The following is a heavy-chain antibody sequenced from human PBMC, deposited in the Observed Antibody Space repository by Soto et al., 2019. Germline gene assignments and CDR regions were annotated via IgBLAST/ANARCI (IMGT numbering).Heavy chain of an antibody. D-gene: IGHD1-26*01. J-gene: IGHJ2*01. CDR2: IYTSGST. V-gene: IGHV4-4*07. Sequence: QVQLQESGPGLVKPSETLSLTCTVSGGSISSYYWSWIRQPAGKGLEWIGRIYTSGSTNYNPSLKSRVTMSVDTSKNQFSLKLSSVTAADTAVYYCARGRSRVGSRSFYWYFDLWGRGTLVTVYS. CDR3: ARGRSRVGSRSFYWYFDL. CDR1: GGSISSYY.